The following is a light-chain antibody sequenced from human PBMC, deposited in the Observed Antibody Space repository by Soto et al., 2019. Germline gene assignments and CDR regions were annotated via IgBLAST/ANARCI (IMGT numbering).Light chain of an antibody. CDR1: QSVSSN. CDR3: LQYDNHSWT. Sequence: EIVMTQSPATLSVAPGERATLSCRASQSVSSNLAWYQQKAGQAPRPLIYDASSRATGIPARFSGSGSGTEFTLTISSLQPDDVATYYCLQYDNHSWTFGPGTKVDIK. CDR2: DAS. V-gene: IGKV3-15*01. J-gene: IGKJ1*01.